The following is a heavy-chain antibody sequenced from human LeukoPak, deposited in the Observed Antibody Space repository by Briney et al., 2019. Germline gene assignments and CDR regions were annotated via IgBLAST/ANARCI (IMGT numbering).Heavy chain of an antibody. CDR2: ISGDESST. D-gene: IGHD2-2*01. J-gene: IGHJ4*02. CDR3: ARVGGHCTSTSCPPPDY. Sequence: GGSLRLSCAASGFTFSSYWMHWVRQAPGKGLVWVSRISGDESSTSCADSVEGRFTISRDNAKNTLYLQMNSLRAEDAAVYYCARVGGHCTSTSCPPPDYWGQGTLVTVSS. CDR1: GFTFSSYW. V-gene: IGHV3-74*01.